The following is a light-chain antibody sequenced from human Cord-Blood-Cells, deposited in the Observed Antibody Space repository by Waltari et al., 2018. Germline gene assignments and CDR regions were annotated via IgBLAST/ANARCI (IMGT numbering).Light chain of an antibody. Sequence: EIVLTQSPATLSLSPGERATLSCRASQSVSSYLAWYPQKPGQAPRLLIYDASNRATGIPGRFSGSESGTDFTLTISSLEPEDFAVYYCQQRSNWPTFGGGTKVEIK. CDR1: QSVSSY. CDR3: QQRSNWPT. J-gene: IGKJ4*01. V-gene: IGKV3-11*01. CDR2: DAS.